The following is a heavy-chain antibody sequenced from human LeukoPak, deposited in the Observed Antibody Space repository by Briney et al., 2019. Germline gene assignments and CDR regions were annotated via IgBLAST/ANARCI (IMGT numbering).Heavy chain of an antibody. V-gene: IGHV3-21*01. J-gene: IGHJ2*01. CDR3: VRGPRSHRSDLTKWYFDL. CDR1: EFTFRSFN. CDR2: ISTDSKFK. Sequence: GGSLRLSCAASEFTFRSFNMVWVRQAPGKGLEWVSSISTDSKFKYYSDSVTGRFTISRDNAENSLSLQMNSLRVDDTATYYCVRGPRSHRSDLTKWYFDLWGRRTLVSVSS.